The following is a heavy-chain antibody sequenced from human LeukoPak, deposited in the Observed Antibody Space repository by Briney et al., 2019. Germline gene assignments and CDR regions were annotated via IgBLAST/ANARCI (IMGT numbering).Heavy chain of an antibody. CDR2: IYYSGST. CDR3: ARAARLYYHYYMDV. V-gene: IGHV4-59*01. D-gene: IGHD6-6*01. J-gene: IGHJ6*03. Sequence: SETLSLTCTVSGGSISSYYWSWIRQPPGKGLEWIGYIYYSGSTNYNPSLKSRVTISVDTSKNQSSLKLSSVTAADTAVYYCARAARLYYHYYMDVWGKGTTVTVSS. CDR1: GGSISSYY.